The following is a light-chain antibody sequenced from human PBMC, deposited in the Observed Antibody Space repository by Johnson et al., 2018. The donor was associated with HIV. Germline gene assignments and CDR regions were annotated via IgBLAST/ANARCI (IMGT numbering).Light chain of an antibody. Sequence: QSVLTQPPSVSAAPGQKVTIPCSGSSSNIGNNYASWYQQVPGTAPKLLIYDNHKRPSGIPDRFSGSKSATSATLDITGLQTGDEADYYCGTWDSSLSAPRVFGT. CDR3: GTWDSSLSAPRV. CDR1: SSNIGNNY. V-gene: IGLV1-51*01. J-gene: IGLJ1*01. CDR2: DNH.